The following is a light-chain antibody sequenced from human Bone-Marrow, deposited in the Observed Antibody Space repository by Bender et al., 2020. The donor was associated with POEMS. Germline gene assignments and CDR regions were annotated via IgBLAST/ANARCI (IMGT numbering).Light chain of an antibody. Sequence: QSALTQPASVSGSPGQSITISCIGTSSDIGGHNYVSWYQQHPVEAPKLVIYDVNSRPSGVSNRFSGSKSDNTASLTISGLRAEDEADFYCSSYSSSTTLYVFGTGTKLTVL. CDR1: SSDIGGHNY. CDR3: SSYSSSTTLYV. V-gene: IGLV2-14*03. J-gene: IGLJ1*01. CDR2: DVN.